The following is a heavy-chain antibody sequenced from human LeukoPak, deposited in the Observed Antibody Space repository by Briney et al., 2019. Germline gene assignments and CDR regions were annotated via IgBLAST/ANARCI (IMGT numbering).Heavy chain of an antibody. CDR3: ARDPDEYSSSAGDY. J-gene: IGHJ4*02. Sequence: GGSLRLSCAASGFTVSSNYMSWVRQAPGKGLEWVSVIYSGGSTYYADSVKGRFTISRDNSKNTQYLQMNSLRAEDTAVYYCARDPDEYSSSAGDYWGQGALVTVSS. CDR2: IYSGGST. V-gene: IGHV3-53*01. D-gene: IGHD6-6*01. CDR1: GFTVSSNY.